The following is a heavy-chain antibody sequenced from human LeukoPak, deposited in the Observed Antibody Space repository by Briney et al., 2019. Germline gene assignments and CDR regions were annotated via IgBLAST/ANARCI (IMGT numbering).Heavy chain of an antibody. CDR2: IYSSGRT. V-gene: IGHV4-59*01. CDR3: GRVRAGSSNDAFDI. D-gene: IGHD6-6*01. J-gene: IGHJ3*02. CDR1: GGSISRYY. Sequence: SETLSLTCTVSGGSISRYYWTWIRQPPGKGLEWIDYIYSSGRTNYNPSLKSRVTMSVDTSKNQFSLKLSSVTAADTAVYYCGRVRAGSSNDAFDIWGQGTMVTVSS.